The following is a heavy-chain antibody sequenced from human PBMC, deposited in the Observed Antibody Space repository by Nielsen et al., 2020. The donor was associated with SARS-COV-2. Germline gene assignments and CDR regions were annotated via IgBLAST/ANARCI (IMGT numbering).Heavy chain of an antibody. J-gene: IGHJ4*02. Sequence: TLSLTCTVSGGSISSYYWSWIRQPPGKALEWLARIDWDDDKYYSTSLKTRLTISKDTSKNQVVLTMTNMDPVDTATYYCARIFLSVTTGPMDYWGQGTLVTVSS. CDR1: GGSISSYYW. CDR2: IDWDDDK. D-gene: IGHD4-17*01. V-gene: IGHV2-70*11. CDR3: ARIFLSVTTGPMDY.